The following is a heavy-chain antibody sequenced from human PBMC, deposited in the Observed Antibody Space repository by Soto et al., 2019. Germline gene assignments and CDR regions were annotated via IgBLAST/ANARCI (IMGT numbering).Heavy chain of an antibody. D-gene: IGHD6-6*01. CDR2: IYWNDDN. J-gene: IGHJ3*02. CDR1: GISVSTSGVG. V-gene: IGHV2-5*01. CDR3: ARGLAALPVFAFDI. Sequence: QITLKGSGPTLVKPTQTLTLTCSLSGISVSTSGVGVGWIRQPPGKALVWLALIYWNDDNHYSPSLKSRLTITKDTSKDRAVLTMTNMDPVDTATYYCARGLAALPVFAFDIWGQGTMVTVAS.